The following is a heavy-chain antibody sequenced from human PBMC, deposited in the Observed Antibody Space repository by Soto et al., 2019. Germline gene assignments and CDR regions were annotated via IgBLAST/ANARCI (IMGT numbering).Heavy chain of an antibody. D-gene: IGHD3-22*01. CDR2: IKQDGSEK. J-gene: IGHJ4*02. CDR1: GFTFSSYW. CDR3: ARDLDYVDSGGYHYAFDC. V-gene: IGHV3-7*04. Sequence: GGSLRLSCAASGFTFSSYWMSWVRQAPGKGLEWVANIKQDGSEKSYVDSVKGRFIISRDNAKNSLYLQMNSLRAEDTAVYYCARDLDYVDSGGYHYAFDCWGQGTLVTVSS.